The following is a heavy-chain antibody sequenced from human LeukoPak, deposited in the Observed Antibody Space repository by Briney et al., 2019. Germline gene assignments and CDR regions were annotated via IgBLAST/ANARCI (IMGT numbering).Heavy chain of an antibody. CDR3: ARVRCDSSTSCRLRDYGDYIDY. CDR1: GGSISSGGYY. Sequence: PSETLSLTCTVSGGSISSGGYYWSWIRQHPGKGLEWIGYIYYSGSTYYNPSLKSRVTISVDTSKNQFSLKLSSVTAADTAVYYCARVRCDSSTSCRLRDYGDYIDYWGQGTLVTVSS. CDR2: IYYSGST. D-gene: IGHD2-2*01. V-gene: IGHV4-31*03. J-gene: IGHJ4*02.